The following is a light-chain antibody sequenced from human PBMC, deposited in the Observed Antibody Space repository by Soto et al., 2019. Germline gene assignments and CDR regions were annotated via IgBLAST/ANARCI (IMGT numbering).Light chain of an antibody. J-gene: IGLJ2*01. Sequence: QSVLTQPPSASGTPGQRVTISCSGSSSNIGSNTVNWYQQITGTAPKLLIYNDNQRPSGVPDRFSGSKSGTSGSLALSGLQSEDEGDYYCAAWDDSLNGHVVFGGGTKVTVL. CDR3: AAWDDSLNGHVV. CDR1: SSNIGSNT. CDR2: NDN. V-gene: IGLV1-44*01.